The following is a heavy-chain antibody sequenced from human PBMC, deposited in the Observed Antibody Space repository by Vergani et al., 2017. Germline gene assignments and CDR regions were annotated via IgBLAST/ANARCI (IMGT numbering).Heavy chain of an antibody. CDR3: ARANVWGSPRGAFDI. J-gene: IGHJ3*02. V-gene: IGHV4-61*05. CDR2: IYTSGST. Sequence: QLQLQESGPGLVKPSETLSLTCTVSGGSISSSSYYWGWIRQPPGKGLEWIGRIYTSGSTNYNPSLKSRVTMSVDTSKNQFSLKLSSVTAADTAVYYCARANVWGSPRGAFDIWGQGTMVTVSS. CDR1: GGSISSSSYY. D-gene: IGHD3-16*01.